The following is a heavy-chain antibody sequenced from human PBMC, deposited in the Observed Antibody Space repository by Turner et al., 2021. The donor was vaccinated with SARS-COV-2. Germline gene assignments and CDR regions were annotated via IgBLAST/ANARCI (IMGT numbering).Heavy chain of an antibody. CDR1: GFTFSSYG. CDR2: IWYDGSNK. Sequence: QVQLVESGGGVVKPGRSLRLSCAASGFTFSSYGMHWVRQAPGKGLEWVAFIWYDGSNKYYADSMKGRFTISRDNSKNTLYLQMNSLRAEDTAVYYCARDKGEGSSGWLIPSGSYYFDYWGQGTLVTVSS. CDR3: ARDKGEGSSGWLIPSGSYYFDY. D-gene: IGHD6-19*01. J-gene: IGHJ4*02. V-gene: IGHV3-33*01.